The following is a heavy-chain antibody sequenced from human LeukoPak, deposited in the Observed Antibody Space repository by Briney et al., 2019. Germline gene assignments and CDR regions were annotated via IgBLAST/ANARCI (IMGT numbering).Heavy chain of an antibody. CDR3: ATAASLQYYFDY. D-gene: IGHD4-11*01. J-gene: IGHJ4*02. CDR1: GYTFTSNY. V-gene: IGHV1-46*01. CDR2: ISPSGGST. Sequence: ASVKVSCKAFGYTFTSNYMHWVRQAPGQGPEWMGVISPSGGSTTYAQKFQGRVTLTRDMSTSTDYLELSSLRSEDTAVYYCATAASLQYYFDYWGQGTLVTVSS.